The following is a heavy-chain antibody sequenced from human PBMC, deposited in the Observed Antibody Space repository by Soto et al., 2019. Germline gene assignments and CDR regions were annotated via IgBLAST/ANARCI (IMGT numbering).Heavy chain of an antibody. CDR3: AREVLRSGSYPFDY. D-gene: IGHD1-26*01. CDR2: IYYGGST. V-gene: IGHV4-59*12. Sequence: SETLSLTCTVSGGSISSDYWSWIRQPPGKGLEWIGYIYYGGSTHSNPSLKSRVIISLDTSKNQFSLKLSSVTAADTAVYYCAREVLRSGSYPFDYWGQGTLVTVSS. J-gene: IGHJ4*02. CDR1: GGSISSDY.